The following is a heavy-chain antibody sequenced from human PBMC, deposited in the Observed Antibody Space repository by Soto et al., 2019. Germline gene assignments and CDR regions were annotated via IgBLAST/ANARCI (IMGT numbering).Heavy chain of an antibody. Sequence: GGSLRLSCAASGFTFSSYSMNWVRQAPGKGLEWVSSISSSSSYIYYADSVKGRFTISRDNAKNSLYLQMNSLRAEDTAVYYCARIKRGYDAFAIWGQGTMVTVSS. V-gene: IGHV3-21*01. CDR2: ISSSSSYI. CDR3: ARIKRGYDAFAI. J-gene: IGHJ3*02. D-gene: IGHD2-15*01. CDR1: GFTFSSYS.